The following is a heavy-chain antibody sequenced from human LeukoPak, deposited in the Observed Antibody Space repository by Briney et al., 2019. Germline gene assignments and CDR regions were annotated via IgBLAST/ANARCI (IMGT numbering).Heavy chain of an antibody. CDR1: GFTFSRHG. D-gene: IGHD3-3*01. CDR2: ISNDGSRK. CDR3: ARDRAWNYFDY. V-gene: IGHV3-30*03. J-gene: IGHJ4*02. Sequence: GGSLRLSCAPSGFTFSRHGMHWVRQAPGKGLEWMAIISNDGSRKYYAHSVEGRFTISRDNSKNTLYLQMDSLRAEGTAVYYCARDRAWNYFDYWGQGTLVTVSS.